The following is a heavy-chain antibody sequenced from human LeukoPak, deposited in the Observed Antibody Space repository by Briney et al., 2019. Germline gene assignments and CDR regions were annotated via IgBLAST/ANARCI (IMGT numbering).Heavy chain of an antibody. V-gene: IGHV4-30-4*08. J-gene: IGHJ4*02. CDR1: GGSISSGDYY. Sequence: SQTLSLTCTVSGGSISSGDYYWGWIRLPPGKGLEWIGYIYYSGSTYYNQSLKSRVTISVDTSKNQFSLKLSSVTAADTAVYYCARDSGGYCSGGSCYSDYWGQGTLVTVSS. CDR2: IYYSGST. CDR3: ARDSGGYCSGGSCYSDY. D-gene: IGHD2-15*01.